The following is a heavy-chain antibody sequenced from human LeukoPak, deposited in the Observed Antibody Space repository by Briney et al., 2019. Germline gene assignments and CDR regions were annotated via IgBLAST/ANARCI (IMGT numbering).Heavy chain of an antibody. Sequence: GGSLRLSCAVSGFTFSTFSMNWVRQAPGKGLEWVSSISSSSTYIYYADSVKGRFTISRDNAKNSMYRQMNSLRAEDTAAYYCARWEIRGTAHQLDYWGQGTLVTVSS. CDR1: GFTFSTFS. J-gene: IGHJ4*02. D-gene: IGHD1-7*01. CDR2: ISSSSTYI. V-gene: IGHV3-21*01. CDR3: ARWEIRGTAHQLDY.